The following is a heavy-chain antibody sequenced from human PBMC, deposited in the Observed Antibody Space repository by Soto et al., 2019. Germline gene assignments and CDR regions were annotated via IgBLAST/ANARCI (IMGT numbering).Heavy chain of an antibody. CDR3: ARGDYYDSSVIFDY. D-gene: IGHD3-22*01. Sequence: PSETLSLTCAVYGGSFSGYYWSWIRQPPGKGLEWIGEINHSGSTNCNPSLKSRVTISVDTSKNQFSLKLSSVTAADTAVYYCARGDYYDSSVIFDYWGQGTLVTVSS. CDR1: GGSFSGYY. J-gene: IGHJ4*02. V-gene: IGHV4-34*01. CDR2: INHSGST.